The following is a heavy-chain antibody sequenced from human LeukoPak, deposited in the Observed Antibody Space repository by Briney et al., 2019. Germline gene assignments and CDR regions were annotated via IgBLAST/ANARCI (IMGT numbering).Heavy chain of an antibody. V-gene: IGHV5-51*01. J-gene: IGHJ5*02. Sequence: GESLKISCQGSGYSFTSYWIGWVRQMPGKGLEWMGIIYPDDSNTTYSPSFQGQVTISADKSISLVYLQWTSLKASDTATYYCARHASGSDWFDPWGQGTLVTVSS. CDR2: IYPDDSNT. CDR3: ARHASGSDWFDP. D-gene: IGHD1-26*01. CDR1: GYSFTSYW.